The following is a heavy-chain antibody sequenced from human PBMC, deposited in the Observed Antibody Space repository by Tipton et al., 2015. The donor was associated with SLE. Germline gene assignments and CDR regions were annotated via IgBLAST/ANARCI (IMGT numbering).Heavy chain of an antibody. J-gene: IGHJ3*02. CDR1: GGSIMSSTYY. V-gene: IGHV4-39*07. CDR3: APNDAFGI. CDR2: IYYSGTP. Sequence: TLSLTCTVSGGSIMSSTYYWGWIRQSPGKGLEWIGSIYYSGTPLYTPPLESRATISVDTSKNQFSLKLTSVTAADTAVYYCAPNDAFGIWGQGTMVTVSS.